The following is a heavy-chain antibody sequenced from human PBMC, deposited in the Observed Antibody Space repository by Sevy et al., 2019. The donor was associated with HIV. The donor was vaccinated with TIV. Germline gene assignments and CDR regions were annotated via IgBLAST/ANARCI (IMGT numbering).Heavy chain of an antibody. D-gene: IGHD3-10*01. CDR2: INPNSGGT. Sequence: ASVKVSCKASGYTFTGYYMHWVRQAPGQGLEWMGRINPNSGGTNYAQKFQGRVTMTRDTSISTAYMELGRLRSDDTAVYYCARVLTYYYGSGSYRDSGVDYWGQGTLVTVSS. CDR3: ARVLTYYYGSGSYRDSGVDY. V-gene: IGHV1-2*06. CDR1: GYTFTGYY. J-gene: IGHJ4*02.